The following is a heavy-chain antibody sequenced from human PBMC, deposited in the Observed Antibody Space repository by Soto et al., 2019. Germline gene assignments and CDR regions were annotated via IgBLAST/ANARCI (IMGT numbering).Heavy chain of an antibody. J-gene: IGHJ4*02. D-gene: IGHD6-19*01. CDR3: ARARGIAVAGYFDY. CDR2: ISYDGSNK. V-gene: IGHV3-30-3*01. CDR1: GFTFSSYA. Sequence: PGGSLRLSCAASGFTFSSYAMHWVRQAPGKGLEWVAVISYDGSNKYYADFVKGRFTISRDNSKNTLYLQMNSLRAEDTAVYYCARARGIAVAGYFDYWGQGTLVTVSS.